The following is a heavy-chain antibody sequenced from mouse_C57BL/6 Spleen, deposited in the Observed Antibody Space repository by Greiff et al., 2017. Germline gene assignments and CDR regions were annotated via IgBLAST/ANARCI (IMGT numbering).Heavy chain of an antibody. D-gene: IGHD2-3*01. J-gene: IGHJ2*01. V-gene: IGHV1-54*01. CDR3: ARPSMTAYYFDY. Sequence: VQLQQSGAELVRPGTSVKVSCKASGYAFTNYLKEWVKQRPGQGLEWIGVINPGSGGTNYNEKFKGKATLTADKSSSTAYMQLSSLTSEDSAVYFCARPSMTAYYFDYWGQGTTLTVSS. CDR1: GYAFTNYL. CDR2: INPGSGGT.